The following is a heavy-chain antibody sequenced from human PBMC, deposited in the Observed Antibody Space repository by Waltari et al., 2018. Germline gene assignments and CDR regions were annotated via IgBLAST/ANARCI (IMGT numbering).Heavy chain of an antibody. CDR1: GSTFTSYA. CDR2: INAGNGNT. D-gene: IGHD3-16*01. Sequence: QVQLVQSGAEVKKPGASVKVSCKASGSTFTSYAMHWVRQAPGQRLEWMGWINAGNGNTKYSQKFQGRVTITRDTSASTAYMELSSLRSEDTAVYHCARVEGAAGLDIWGQGTMVTVSS. J-gene: IGHJ3*02. CDR3: ARVEGAAGLDI. V-gene: IGHV1-3*01.